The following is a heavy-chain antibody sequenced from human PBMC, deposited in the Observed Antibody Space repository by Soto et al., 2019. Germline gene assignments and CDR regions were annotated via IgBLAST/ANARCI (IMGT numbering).Heavy chain of an antibody. CDR2: IYWDDDK. Sequence: GLDLEWLALIYWDDDKRYSPSLKSRLTITKDTSTNQVVLTMTNMDPVDTATYYCAHSGGYSSFDYWGQGTLVTVSS. V-gene: IGHV2-5*02. J-gene: IGHJ4*02. CDR3: AHSGGYSSFDY. D-gene: IGHD5-18*01.